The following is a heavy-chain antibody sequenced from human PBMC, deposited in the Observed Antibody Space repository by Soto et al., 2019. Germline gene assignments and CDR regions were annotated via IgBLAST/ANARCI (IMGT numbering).Heavy chain of an antibody. V-gene: IGHV4-34*01. CDR3: AKEADISGYHPDY. Sequence: SETLSLTCAVYGGSFSGYYWSWIRQPPGKGLEWIGEINHSGSTNYNPSLKSRVTISVDTSKNQFSLNLYSVTAADTAVYYCAKEADISGYHPDYWGQGTQVTVSS. CDR2: INHSGST. J-gene: IGHJ4*02. D-gene: IGHD3-22*01. CDR1: GGSFSGYY.